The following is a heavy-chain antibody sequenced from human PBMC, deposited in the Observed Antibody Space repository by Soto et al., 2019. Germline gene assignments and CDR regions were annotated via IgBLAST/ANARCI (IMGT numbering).Heavy chain of an antibody. CDR2: INHSGST. Sequence: SETLSLTCAVYGGSFSGYYWSWIRQPPGKGLEWIGEINHSGSTNYNPSLKSRVTISVDTSKNQFSLKLCSVTAADTAVYYCARGNSSGWYDLYYYYYGMDVWGQGTTATVSS. CDR1: GGSFSGYY. V-gene: IGHV4-34*01. CDR3: ARGNSSGWYDLYYYYYGMDV. D-gene: IGHD6-19*01. J-gene: IGHJ6*02.